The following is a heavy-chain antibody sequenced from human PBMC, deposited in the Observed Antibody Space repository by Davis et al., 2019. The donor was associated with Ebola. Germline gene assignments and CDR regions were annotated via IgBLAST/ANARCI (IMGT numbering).Heavy chain of an antibody. CDR3: TEIYEIPHGGGLYYGMDV. V-gene: IGHV3-73*01. CDR1: GFTFSGSA. D-gene: IGHD4-23*01. Sequence: PGGSLRLSCAASGFTFSGSAMHWVRQASGKGLEWVGRIRSKANSYATAYAASVKGRFTISRDDSKNTAYLQMNSLKTEDTAVYYCTEIYEIPHGGGLYYGMDVWGQGTTVTVSS. CDR2: IRSKANSYAT. J-gene: IGHJ6*02.